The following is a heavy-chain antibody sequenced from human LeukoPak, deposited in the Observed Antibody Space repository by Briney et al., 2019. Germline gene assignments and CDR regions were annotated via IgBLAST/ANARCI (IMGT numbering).Heavy chain of an antibody. CDR2: ISWNSGSI. Sequence: GGSLRLSCAASGFTFDDYAMHWVRQAPGKGLGWVSGISWNSGSIGYADSVKGRFTISRDNAKNSLYLQMNSLRAEDTALYYCAKANDKAFDIWGQGTMVTVSS. CDR3: AKANDKAFDI. CDR1: GFTFDDYA. D-gene: IGHD3-22*01. V-gene: IGHV3-9*01. J-gene: IGHJ3*02.